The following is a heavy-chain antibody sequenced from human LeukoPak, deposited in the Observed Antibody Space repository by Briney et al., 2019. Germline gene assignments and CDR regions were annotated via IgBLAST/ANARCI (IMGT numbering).Heavy chain of an antibody. D-gene: IGHD3-22*01. CDR2: IIPIFGTA. J-gene: IGHJ4*02. V-gene: IGHV1-69*13. CDR1: GGTFSSYA. CDR3: ARDGLRGYYDSSGYYFDY. Sequence: SVKVSCKASGGTFSSYAISWVRQAPGQGLEWMGGIIPIFGTANYAQKFQGRVTITADESTSTAYMELSSLRSGDTAVYYCARDGLRGYYDSSGYYFDYWGQGTLVTVSS.